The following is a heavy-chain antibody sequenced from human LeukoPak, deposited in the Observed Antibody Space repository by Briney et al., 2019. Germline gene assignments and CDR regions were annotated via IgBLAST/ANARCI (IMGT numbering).Heavy chain of an antibody. CDR2: IYYSGST. CDR1: GGSISSSSYY. CDR3: ATLSDYGDYSFDY. J-gene: IGHJ4*01. Sequence: KPSETLSLTCTVSGGSISSSSYYWGWIRQPPGKGLEWIGSIYYSGSTYYNPSLKSRVTISVDTSKNQFSLKLSSVTAPDTAVYCGATLSDYGDYSFDYRGHGTRVTVSS. D-gene: IGHD4-17*01. V-gene: IGHV4-39*01.